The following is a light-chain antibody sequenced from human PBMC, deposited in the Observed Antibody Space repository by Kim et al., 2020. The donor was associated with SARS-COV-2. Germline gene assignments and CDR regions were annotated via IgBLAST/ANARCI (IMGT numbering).Light chain of an antibody. CDR3: QQTYSTPQWT. J-gene: IGKJ1*01. Sequence: VVDRVTITGSASQSISSYLKWYQQRPGKAPDLLIYAASGLQIGVPSRFSGSGSGTDFTLTISSLRPEDFATYFCQQTYSTPQWTFGQGTKVDIK. V-gene: IGKV1-39*01. CDR2: AAS. CDR1: QSISSY.